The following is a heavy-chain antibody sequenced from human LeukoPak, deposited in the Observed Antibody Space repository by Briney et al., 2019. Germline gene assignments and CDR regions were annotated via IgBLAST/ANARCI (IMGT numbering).Heavy chain of an antibody. V-gene: IGHV1-18*01. CDR2: ISAYNGNT. Sequence: GASVKVSCKASGYTFTSYGISWVRQAPGQGLEWMGWISAYNGNTNYAQKLQGRVTMTTDTSTSTAYMELRSLRSDDTAVYYCARVPNHPYCSSTSCYLNYFDYWGQGTLVTVSS. CDR3: ARVPNHPYCSSTSCYLNYFDY. D-gene: IGHD2-2*01. J-gene: IGHJ4*02. CDR1: GYTFTSYG.